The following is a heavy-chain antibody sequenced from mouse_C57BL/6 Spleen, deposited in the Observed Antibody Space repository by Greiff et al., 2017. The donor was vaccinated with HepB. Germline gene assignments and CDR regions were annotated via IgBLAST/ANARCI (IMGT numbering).Heavy chain of an antibody. CDR2: IYPGSGST. CDR3: ARLNYYGSPWFAY. V-gene: IGHV1-55*01. CDR1: GYTFTSYW. J-gene: IGHJ3*01. D-gene: IGHD1-1*01. Sequence: QVQLQQPGAELVKPGASVKMSCKASGYTFTSYWITWVKQRPGQGLEWIGDIYPGSGSTNYNEKFKSKATLTVDTSSSTAYMQLSILTSGDSAVYYCARLNYYGSPWFAYWGQGTLVTVSA.